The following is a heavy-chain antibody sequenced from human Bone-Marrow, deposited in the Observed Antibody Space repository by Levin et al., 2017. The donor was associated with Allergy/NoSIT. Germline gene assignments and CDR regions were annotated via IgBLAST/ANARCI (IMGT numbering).Heavy chain of an antibody. V-gene: IGHV4-61*01. Sequence: SETLSLTCTVSGGSVSSDTYYWSWIRQPPGKGLERIGYISSSGSTSYNPSLMSRVTISVHTSKNQFSLKLTSVTPADTAVYYCARDDYSDFTGWVWGQGSLVTVSS. CDR1: GGSVSSDTYY. CDR2: ISSSGST. CDR3: ARDDYSDFTGWV. D-gene: IGHD3-9*01. J-gene: IGHJ4*02.